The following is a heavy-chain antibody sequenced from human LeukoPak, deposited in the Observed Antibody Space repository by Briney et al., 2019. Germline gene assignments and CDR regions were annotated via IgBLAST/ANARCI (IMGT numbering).Heavy chain of an antibody. CDR2: ISWNSGSI. D-gene: IGHD6-19*01. CDR1: GFTFDDYA. J-gene: IGHJ4*02. CDR3: AKSRIAVAGPTD. V-gene: IGHV3-9*01. Sequence: GGSLRLSCAASGFTFDDYAMHWVRQAPGEGLEWVSGISWNSGSIGYADSVKGRFTISRDNAKNSLYLQMNSLRAEDTALYYCAKSRIAVAGPTDWGQGTLVTVSS.